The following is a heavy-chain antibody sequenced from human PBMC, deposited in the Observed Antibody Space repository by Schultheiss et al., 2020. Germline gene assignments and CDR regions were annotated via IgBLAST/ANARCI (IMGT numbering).Heavy chain of an antibody. CDR2: IHSNENT. CDR1: GGSISSGGYY. Sequence: SETMSLTCTVSGGSISSGGYYWSWIRQSAGKGPEWIGRIHSNENTDYNPSLRGRVTMSVDTSENRISLKLSSVTAADTAVYYCARHDYWFDPWGQGTLVTVSS. D-gene: IGHD3-16*01. V-gene: IGHV4-61*02. J-gene: IGHJ5*02. CDR3: ARHDYWFDP.